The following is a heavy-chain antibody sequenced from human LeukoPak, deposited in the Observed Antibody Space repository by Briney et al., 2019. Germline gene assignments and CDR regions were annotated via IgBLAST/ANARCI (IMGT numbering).Heavy chain of an antibody. CDR2: INPNSGGT. CDR3: ATDIAAAVWYWFDP. Sequence: GASVKVSCKASGYTFTGHYMHWVRQAPGQGLEWMGWINPNSGGTNYAQKFQGWVTMTRDTSISTAYMELSRLRSDDTAVYYCATDIAAAVWYWFDPWGQGTLVTVSS. V-gene: IGHV1-2*04. D-gene: IGHD6-13*01. CDR1: GYTFTGHY. J-gene: IGHJ5*02.